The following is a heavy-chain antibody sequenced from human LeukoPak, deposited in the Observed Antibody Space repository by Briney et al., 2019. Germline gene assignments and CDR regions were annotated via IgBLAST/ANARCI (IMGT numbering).Heavy chain of an antibody. V-gene: IGHV3-48*03. Sequence: GGSLRMSCATSGCRVRRYVMNGVRQSKRKGLEWVSFISSSGSAIHYADSVRGRFTISRDNAKNSLYLQMSRLRAEDTAVYYCAREKLSFFDSSGYFDYWGQGILGTVSS. D-gene: IGHD3-22*01. CDR3: AREKLSFFDSSGYFDY. CDR2: ISSSGSAI. J-gene: IGHJ4*02. CDR1: GCRVRRYV.